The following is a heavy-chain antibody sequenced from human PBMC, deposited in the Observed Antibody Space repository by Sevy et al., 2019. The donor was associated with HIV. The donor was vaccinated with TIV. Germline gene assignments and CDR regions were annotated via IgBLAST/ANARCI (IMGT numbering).Heavy chain of an antibody. J-gene: IGHJ3*01. CDR1: GFTFSGYW. Sequence: GGSLRLSCAASGFTFSGYWMSWVRQAPGKGLEWVANINQDGSQKYFVDSVKGRFTISRDNAKNSLYLQMDSLRAEDMAVYYCASKVVDMWGQGTMVTVSS. CDR3: ASKVVDM. V-gene: IGHV3-7*01. CDR2: INQDGSQK. D-gene: IGHD2-15*01.